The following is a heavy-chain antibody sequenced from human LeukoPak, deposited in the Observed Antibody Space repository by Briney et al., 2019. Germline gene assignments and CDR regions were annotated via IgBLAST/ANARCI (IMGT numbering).Heavy chain of an antibody. CDR2: IGTAGDT. V-gene: IGHV3-13*01. Sequence: PGGSLRLSCAASGFTFSSYDMHWVRQATGKGLEWVSAIGTAGDTYYPGSVKGRFTISRENAKNSLYLQMNSLRAGDTAVYYCARGIYGSGNNWFDPWGQGTLVTVSS. CDR3: ARGIYGSGNNWFDP. J-gene: IGHJ5*02. D-gene: IGHD3-10*01. CDR1: GFTFSSYD.